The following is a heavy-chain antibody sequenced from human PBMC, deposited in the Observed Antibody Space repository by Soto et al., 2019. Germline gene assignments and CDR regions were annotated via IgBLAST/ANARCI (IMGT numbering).Heavy chain of an antibody. Sequence: VNVSCKASGYTFTGYYMHWVRQAPGQGLEWMGWINPNSGGTNYAQKFQGRVTMTRDTSISTAYMELSRLRSDDTAVYYCARADVLRYFDWLLLPPDYWGQGTLVTVSS. CDR3: ARADVLRYFDWLLLPPDY. V-gene: IGHV1-2*02. CDR2: INPNSGGT. CDR1: GYTFTGYY. J-gene: IGHJ4*02. D-gene: IGHD3-9*01.